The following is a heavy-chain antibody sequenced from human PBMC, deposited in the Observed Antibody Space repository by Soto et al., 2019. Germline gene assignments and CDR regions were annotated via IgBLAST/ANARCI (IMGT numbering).Heavy chain of an antibody. J-gene: IGHJ4*02. D-gene: IGHD3-3*01. CDR1: GYTFTGYY. CDR2: INPNSGGT. V-gene: IGHV1-2*04. CDR3: ARAGDFWSGYWGYYFDY. Sequence: ASVKVSCKASGYTFTGYYMHWVRQAPGQGLEWLGWINPNSGGTNYAQKFQGWVTMTRDTSISTAYMELSRLRSDDTAVYYCARAGDFWSGYWGYYFDYWGQGTLVTVSS.